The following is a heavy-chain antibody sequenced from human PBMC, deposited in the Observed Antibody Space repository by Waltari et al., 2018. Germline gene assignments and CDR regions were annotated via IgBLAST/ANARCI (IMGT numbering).Heavy chain of an antibody. J-gene: IGHJ6*02. CDR3: ARVSRSFDWLHGMDV. D-gene: IGHD3-9*01. V-gene: IGHV4-39*01. CDR2: IYDSGST. CDR1: GCPISISGYS. Sequence: QLQLQESGPGLVKPSETLSLTCTVSGCPISISGYSWGWIRQPPGKGREWIGSIYDSGSTYYTPSLKSRVTMSVDTSKNQFFLNLSPATAADTAVYYCARVSRSFDWLHGMDVWGQGTTVTVSS.